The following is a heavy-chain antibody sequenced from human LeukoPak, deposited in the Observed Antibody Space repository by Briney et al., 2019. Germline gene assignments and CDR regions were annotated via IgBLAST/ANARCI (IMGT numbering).Heavy chain of an antibody. CDR2: ISYDGSNK. CDR3: AKVGGGPEYYFDY. D-gene: IGHD3-16*01. J-gene: IGHJ4*02. Sequence: GGSLRLSCAASGFTFSSYGMHWVRQAPGKGLEWVAVISYDGSNKYYADSVKGRFTISRDNSKNTLYLQMNSLRAEDTAVYYCAKVGGGPEYYFDYWGQGTLVTVSS. CDR1: GFTFSSYG. V-gene: IGHV3-30*18.